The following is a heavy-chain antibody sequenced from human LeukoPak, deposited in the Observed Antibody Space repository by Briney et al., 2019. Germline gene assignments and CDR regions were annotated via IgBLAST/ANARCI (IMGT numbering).Heavy chain of an antibody. CDR3: ARGGRDYYDSSGYPY. D-gene: IGHD3-22*01. Sequence: SETLSLTCAVYGGSFSGYYWSWIRQPPGKGLEWIGEINHSGSTNYNPSPKSRVTISVDTSKNQFSLKLSSVTAADTAVYYCARGGRDYYDSSGYPYWGQGTLVTVSS. CDR1: GGSFSGYY. V-gene: IGHV4-34*01. J-gene: IGHJ4*02. CDR2: INHSGST.